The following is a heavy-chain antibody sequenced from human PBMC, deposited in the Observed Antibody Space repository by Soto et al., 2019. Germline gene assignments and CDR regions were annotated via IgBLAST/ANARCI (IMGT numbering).Heavy chain of an antibody. CDR3: ARGFRVVRAYYYYYYGMDV. CDR1: GGSISSGDYY. V-gene: IGHV4-30-4*01. J-gene: IGHJ6*02. Sequence: SETLSLTCTVSGGSISSGDYYWSWIRQPPGKGLEWIGYIYYSGSTYYNPSLKSRVTISVDTSKNQFSLKLSSVTAADTAVYYCARGFRVVRAYYYYYYGMDVWGQGTTVT. CDR2: IYYSGST. D-gene: IGHD3-3*01.